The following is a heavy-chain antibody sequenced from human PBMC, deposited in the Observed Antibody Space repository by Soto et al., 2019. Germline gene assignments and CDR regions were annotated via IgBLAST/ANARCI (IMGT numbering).Heavy chain of an antibody. CDR2: INHSGST. D-gene: IGHD3-22*01. Sequence: SETLSLTCAVYGGSFIGYYWSWIRQPPGKGLEWIGEINHSGSTYYNPSLKSRVTISVDTSKNQFSLKLSSVTAADTAVYYCARGKAYYDSSGYYLTFFFDYWGQGTLVTVSS. V-gene: IGHV4-34*09. J-gene: IGHJ4*02. CDR1: GGSFIGYY. CDR3: ARGKAYYDSSGYYLTFFFDY.